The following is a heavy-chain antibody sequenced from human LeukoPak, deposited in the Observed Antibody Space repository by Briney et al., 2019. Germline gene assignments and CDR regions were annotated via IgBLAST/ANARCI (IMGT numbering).Heavy chain of an antibody. V-gene: IGHV3-74*01. CDR3: ARERNSSSSHAGNYYYYMDV. CDR1: GFTFSRYW. Sequence: GGPLRLSCAASGFTFSRYWMHWVRQAPGKGLVWVSRISPDGSRTTYADSVKGRFTISRDNAKNTVYLQMNSLRAEDTAVYYCARERNSSSSHAGNYYYYMDVWGKGTTVTVSS. D-gene: IGHD6-6*01. CDR2: ISPDGSRT. J-gene: IGHJ6*03.